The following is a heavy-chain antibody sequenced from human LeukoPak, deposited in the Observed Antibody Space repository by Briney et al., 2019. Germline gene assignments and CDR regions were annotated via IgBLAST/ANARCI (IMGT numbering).Heavy chain of an antibody. CDR1: GYSINSPYY. J-gene: IGHJ5*02. CDR3: AGMTTVIRGRSFDP. CDR2: LFPGLST. D-gene: IGHD4-23*01. Sequence: SETLSLTCSVSGYSINSPYYWGWIRQPPEKGLEWIGNLFPGLSTEHNPSLKGRVTIFLDTSKNIFSLRLTSVTAADTAHYFCAGMTTVIRGRSFDPWGQGALVTVSS. V-gene: IGHV4-38-2*01.